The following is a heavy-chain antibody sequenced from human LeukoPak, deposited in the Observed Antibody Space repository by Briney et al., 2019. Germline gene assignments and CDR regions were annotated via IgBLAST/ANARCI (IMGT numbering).Heavy chain of an antibody. CDR1: GYTFTSYG. CDR3: ARVNSYGFFRVYYYYMDV. Sequence: ASVKVSCKASGYTFTSYGISWVRQAPGQGLEWMGWINPNSGGTNYAQKFQGRVTMTRDTSISTAYMELSRLRSDDTAVYYCARVNSYGFFRVYYYYMDVWGKGTTVTVSS. D-gene: IGHD5-18*01. CDR2: INPNSGGT. J-gene: IGHJ6*03. V-gene: IGHV1-2*02.